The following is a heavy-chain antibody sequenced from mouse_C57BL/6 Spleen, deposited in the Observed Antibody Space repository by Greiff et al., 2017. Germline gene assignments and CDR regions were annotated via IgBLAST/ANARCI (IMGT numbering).Heavy chain of an antibody. V-gene: IGHV1-80*01. CDR2: IYPGDGDT. CDR1: GYAFSSYW. Sequence: VQLQQSGAELVKPGASVKISCKASGYAFSSYWMNWVKQRPGKGLEWIGQIYPGDGDTNYNGKFKGKATLTADKSSSTAYMQLSSLTSEDSAVYFWARGGRYYAMDYWGQGTSVTVSS. J-gene: IGHJ4*01. CDR3: ARGGRYYAMDY. D-gene: IGHD3-3*01.